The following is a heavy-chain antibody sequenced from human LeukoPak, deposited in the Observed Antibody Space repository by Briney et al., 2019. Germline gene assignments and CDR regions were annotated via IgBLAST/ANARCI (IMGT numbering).Heavy chain of an antibody. Sequence: GGSLRLSCAASGFTFSSYAMSWVRQAPGKGLEWVSAISGSGSSTYYADSVKGRFTISRGNSKNTLYLRMNSLRAEDTAVYYCAKEGYNSEIDYWGQGTLVTVSS. J-gene: IGHJ4*02. D-gene: IGHD1-20*01. CDR1: GFTFSSYA. V-gene: IGHV3-23*01. CDR3: AKEGYNSEIDY. CDR2: ISGSGSST.